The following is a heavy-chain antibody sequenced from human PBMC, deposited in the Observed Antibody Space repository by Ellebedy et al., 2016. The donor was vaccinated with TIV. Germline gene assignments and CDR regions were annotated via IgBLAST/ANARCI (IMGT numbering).Heavy chain of an antibody. CDR3: ARARGQYLYGSGSYFTN. V-gene: IGHV4-34*01. CDR1: NGSFTHYF. Sequence: MPSETLSLTCAVYNGSFTHYFWSWVRQPPGTGLDWIGEINASGTTNNNPSLKNRVTISVDTPKRQFSLRLTSVTAADTAVYYCARARGQYLYGSGSYFTNWGQGEMVTVSS. D-gene: IGHD3-10*01. CDR2: INASGTT. J-gene: IGHJ4*02.